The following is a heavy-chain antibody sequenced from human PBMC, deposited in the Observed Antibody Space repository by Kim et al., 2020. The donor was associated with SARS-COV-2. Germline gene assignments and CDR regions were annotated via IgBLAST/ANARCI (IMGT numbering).Heavy chain of an antibody. D-gene: IGHD1-26*01. Sequence: ASVKVSCKVSGYTLTELSMHWVRQAPGKGLEWMGGFDPEDGETIYAQKFQGRVTMTEDTSTDTAYMELSSLRSEDTAVYYCATFEVGATNDAFDIWGQGTLLTLSS. V-gene: IGHV1-24*01. CDR2: FDPEDGET. J-gene: IGHJ3*02. CDR1: GYTLTELS. CDR3: ATFEVGATNDAFDI.